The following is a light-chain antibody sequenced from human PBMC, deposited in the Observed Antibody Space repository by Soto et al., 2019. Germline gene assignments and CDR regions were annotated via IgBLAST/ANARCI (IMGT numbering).Light chain of an antibody. CDR2: DVS. V-gene: IGLV2-14*03. Sequence: QSALTQPASVSGSPGQSITISCTGTSSDVGSYNYVSWYQQHPGKAPKLMIYDVSNRPSGVSYRFSGSKSGNTASLTISGLQAEDEADYYCSSYTSSNTLWVFGGGTQLTVL. CDR3: SSYTSSNTLWV. J-gene: IGLJ3*02. CDR1: SSDVGSYNY.